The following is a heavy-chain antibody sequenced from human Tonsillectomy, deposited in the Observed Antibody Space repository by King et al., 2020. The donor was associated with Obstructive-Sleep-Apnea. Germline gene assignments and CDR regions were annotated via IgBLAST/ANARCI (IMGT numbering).Heavy chain of an antibody. Sequence: VQLVESGGGLVKPGGSLRLSCAASGFTFSSYSMAWVRQAPGKGLEWVSSISSRSSYIYYADSVKGRFTISRDNAKNSLYLQMNSLRAEDTAVYYCARDHCSNTSCYAEHNYYYYYGMDVWGQGTTVTVSS. CDR3: ARDHCSNTSCYAEHNYYYYYGMDV. V-gene: IGHV3-21*01. J-gene: IGHJ6*02. CDR1: GFTFSSYS. D-gene: IGHD2-2*01. CDR2: ISSRSSYI.